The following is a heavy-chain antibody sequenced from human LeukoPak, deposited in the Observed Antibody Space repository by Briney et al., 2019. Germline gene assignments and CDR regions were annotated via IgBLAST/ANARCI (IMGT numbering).Heavy chain of an antibody. V-gene: IGHV3-21*01. D-gene: IGHD5-18*01. Sequence: GGSLRLACAPSAFTSGSFSMNWVRQAPGKGLEWVSSISSTSSYISYDDSLKGRFTISRDNATNLLYLQMNSLRAGDTAVYYCARGEKTAMVGDYWGQGTLVTVSS. CDR1: AFTSGSFS. CDR3: ARGEKTAMVGDY. CDR2: ISSTSSYI. J-gene: IGHJ4*02.